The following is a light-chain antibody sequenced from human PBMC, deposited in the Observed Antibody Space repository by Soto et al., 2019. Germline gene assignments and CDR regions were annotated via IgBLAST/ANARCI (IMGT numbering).Light chain of an antibody. CDR3: QHYNSYSEA. V-gene: IGKV1-5*01. CDR1: QSISSH. Sequence: DIQMTQSPSSLSASVGDRGTITCRASQSISSHLTWYQQKPGKAPKLLIYSTSSVQSGVPSRFSGSGSGTEFTLTISSLQPDDFATYHCQHYNSYSEAFGQGTKVDIK. CDR2: STS. J-gene: IGKJ1*01.